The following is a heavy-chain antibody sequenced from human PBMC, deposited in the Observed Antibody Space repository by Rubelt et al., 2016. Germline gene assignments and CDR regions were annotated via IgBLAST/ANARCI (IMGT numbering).Heavy chain of an antibody. CDR1: GFTFSTYR. D-gene: IGHD5-24*01. Sequence: EVQLVESGGGLVQPGESLRLSCAASGFTFSTYRLNWVRQAPGKGLEWVSSITSRNTYIAYADSVKGRFTISRDNAKNSLFLQRNALRAEDTAVYYCARLDGPSDSWGQGTQVTVSS. V-gene: IGHV3-21*01. CDR2: ITSRNTYI. CDR3: ARLDGPSDS. J-gene: IGHJ4*02.